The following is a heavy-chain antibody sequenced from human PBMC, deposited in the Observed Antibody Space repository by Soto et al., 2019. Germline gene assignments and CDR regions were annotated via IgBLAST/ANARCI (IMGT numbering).Heavy chain of an antibody. Sequence: GGSLRLSCAASGFTFSNYGMHWVRQAPGKGLEWVAVIWYDGNNKYYADSVKGRFTISRDNSNNTLYVQMTSLRAEDTAVYYCASGGGSYDSSGYYVYWGQGTLVTVSS. D-gene: IGHD3-22*01. V-gene: IGHV3-33*01. CDR3: ASGGGSYDSSGYYVY. CDR2: IWYDGNNK. J-gene: IGHJ4*02. CDR1: GFTFSNYG.